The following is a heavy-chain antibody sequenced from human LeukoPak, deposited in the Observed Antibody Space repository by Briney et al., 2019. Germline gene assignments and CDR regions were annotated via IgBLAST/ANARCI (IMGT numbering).Heavy chain of an antibody. Sequence: SETLSLTCTVSGGSISSYYWSWIRQPPGKGLEWIGSIFFSGNTYYNPSLNSRVTISVDRSKNQFSLKLSSVTAADTAVYYCTRRPKQPGFWSGYVDYWGQGTLVTVSS. V-gene: IGHV4-59*05. D-gene: IGHD3-3*01. CDR1: GGSISSYY. CDR2: IFFSGNT. J-gene: IGHJ4*02. CDR3: TRRPKQPGFWSGYVDY.